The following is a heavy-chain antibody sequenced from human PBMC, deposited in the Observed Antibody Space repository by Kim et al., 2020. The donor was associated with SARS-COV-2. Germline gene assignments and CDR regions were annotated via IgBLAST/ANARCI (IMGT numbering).Heavy chain of an antibody. D-gene: IGHD4-17*01. CDR2: ISYDGSNK. CDR1: GFTFSSYG. Sequence: GGSLRLSCAASGFTFSSYGMHWVRQAPGKGLEWVAVISYDGSNKYYADSVKGRFTNSRDNSKNTLDLQMNSQRAEDTAVYYFAKVPDGPDFDTWGQGTLVTVSS. J-gene: IGHJ5*02. CDR3: AKVPDGPDFDT. V-gene: IGHV3-30*18.